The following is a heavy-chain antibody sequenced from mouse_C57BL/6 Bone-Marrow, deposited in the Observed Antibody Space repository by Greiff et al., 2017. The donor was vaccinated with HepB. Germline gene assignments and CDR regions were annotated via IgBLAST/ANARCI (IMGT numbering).Heavy chain of an antibody. V-gene: IGHV5-12*01. Sequence: EVKLMESGGGLVQPGGSLKLSCAASGFTFSEYYMYWVRQTPGKRLEWVAYISNGGGSTYYPDTVKGRFTISRDNAKNTLYLQMSSLKSEDTAMYYCARHDFAYWGQGTLVTVSA. CDR1: GFTFSEYY. J-gene: IGHJ3*01. CDR2: ISNGGGST. CDR3: ARHDFAY.